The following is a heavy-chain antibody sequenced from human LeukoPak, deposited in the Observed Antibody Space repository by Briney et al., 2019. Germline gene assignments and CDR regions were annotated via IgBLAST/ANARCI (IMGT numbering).Heavy chain of an antibody. CDR3: ARDQVATTTTFDY. CDR1: GFTFSIYW. J-gene: IGHJ4*02. CDR2: IKQDGSEK. V-gene: IGHV3-7*01. Sequence: QLGGSQRLSCAASGFTFSIYWMSWVRQAPGKGLEWVANIKQDGSEKYYVDSVKGRFTISRDNAKNSLYLQMNSLRAEDTAVYYCARDQVATTTTFDYWGQGTLVTVSS. D-gene: IGHD5-24*01.